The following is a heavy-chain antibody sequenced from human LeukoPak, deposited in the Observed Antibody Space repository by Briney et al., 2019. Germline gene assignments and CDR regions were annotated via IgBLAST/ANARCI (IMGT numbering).Heavy chain of an antibody. CDR3: VKITSVTGGDC. V-gene: IGHV3-64D*09. J-gene: IGHJ4*02. CDR2: ISSNGGSS. CDR1: GFTFSRYA. Sequence: PGGSLRLSCSASGFTFSRYAMHWVRQAPGKGLEYVSGISSNGGSSFYADSVKGRFTISRDNSKNTLYLQMSSLRAEDTAVYYCVKITSVTGGDCWGQGTRLTVSS. D-gene: IGHD1-1*01.